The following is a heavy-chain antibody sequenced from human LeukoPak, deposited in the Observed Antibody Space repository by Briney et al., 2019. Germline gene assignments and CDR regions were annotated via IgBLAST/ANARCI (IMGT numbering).Heavy chain of an antibody. J-gene: IGHJ4*02. Sequence: GGSLRLSCAASGFTFSSYAMSWVRQAPGKGLEWVGRIKSKTDGGTIDYAAPVKGRFIISRDDSKHTLYLQMNSLKIEDTAVYYCITDIRQSPFDYWGQGTLVTVSS. CDR1: GFTFSSYA. V-gene: IGHV3-15*01. D-gene: IGHD1-14*01. CDR2: IKSKTDGGTI. CDR3: ITDIRQSPFDY.